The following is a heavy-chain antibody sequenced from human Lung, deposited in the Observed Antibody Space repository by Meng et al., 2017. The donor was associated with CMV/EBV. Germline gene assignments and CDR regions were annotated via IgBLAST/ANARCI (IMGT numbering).Heavy chain of an antibody. CDR1: GFTFSSYE. V-gene: IGHV3-48*03. Sequence: SXAASGFTFSSYEMNWVRQAPGKGLEWVSYISSSGSTIYYADSVKGRFTISRDNAKKSLYLQMNSLRAEDTAVYYCARGEFSWYDNWFDPWGQGXLVTVSS. CDR2: ISSSGSTI. J-gene: IGHJ5*02. CDR3: ARGEFSWYDNWFDP. D-gene: IGHD6-13*01.